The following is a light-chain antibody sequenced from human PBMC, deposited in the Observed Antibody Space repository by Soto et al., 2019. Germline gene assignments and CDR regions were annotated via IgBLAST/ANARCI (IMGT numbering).Light chain of an antibody. CDR3: QQRSNWPA. CDR1: QGIRNY. Sequence: VFTHSPSTLSLTPGERATLSCRASQGIRNYLAWYQQKPGQAPRLLIYDASNRATGIPARFSGSGSGTDFTLTISSLEPEDFAVYYCQQRSNWPAFGQGTRVDI. V-gene: IGKV3-11*01. J-gene: IGKJ1*01. CDR2: DAS.